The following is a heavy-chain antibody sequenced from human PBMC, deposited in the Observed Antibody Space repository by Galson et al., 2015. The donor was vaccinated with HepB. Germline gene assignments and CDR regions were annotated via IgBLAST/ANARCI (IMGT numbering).Heavy chain of an antibody. CDR3: AGDRSRAYGSGSYSGVWFDP. CDR1: GYTFIGQY. J-gene: IGHJ5*02. V-gene: IGHV1-2*06. Sequence: SVKVSCKASGYTFIGQYMHWVRQAPGQGLEWMGRINPNSGGTNYAQKFQGRVTMTRDTSISTAYMELSRLRSDDTAVYYCAGDRSRAYGSGSYSGVWFDPWGQGTLVTVSS. D-gene: IGHD3-10*01. CDR2: INPNSGGT.